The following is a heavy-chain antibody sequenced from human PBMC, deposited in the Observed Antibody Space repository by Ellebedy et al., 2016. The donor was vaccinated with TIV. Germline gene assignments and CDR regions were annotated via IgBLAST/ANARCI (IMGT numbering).Heavy chain of an antibody. CDR1: GGSFSGYY. Sequence: MPSETLSLTCAVYGGSFSGYYWSWIRQPPGKWLEWIGEINHSVRTNYNPSLKSRVTVAVDPSKNQFSLKLSPVTAADTAVYYCARKTYYYGSGWSNWGLFDYWGQGTLVTVSS. V-gene: IGHV4-34*01. D-gene: IGHD3-10*01. CDR3: ARKTYYYGSGWSNWGLFDY. CDR2: INHSVRT. J-gene: IGHJ4*02.